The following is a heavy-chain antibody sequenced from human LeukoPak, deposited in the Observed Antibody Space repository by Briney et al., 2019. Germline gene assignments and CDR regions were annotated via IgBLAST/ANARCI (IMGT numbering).Heavy chain of an antibody. CDR2: IYYSGST. Sequence: PSETLSLTCTVSGGSISSYYWSWIRQPPGKGQEWIGYIYYSGSTNYNPSLKSRVTIPVDTSKNQFSLKLSSVTAADTAVYYCARESPDLDYYYYYMDVWGKGTTVTVSS. V-gene: IGHV4-59*01. CDR1: GGSISSYY. CDR3: ARESPDLDYYYYYMDV. J-gene: IGHJ6*03.